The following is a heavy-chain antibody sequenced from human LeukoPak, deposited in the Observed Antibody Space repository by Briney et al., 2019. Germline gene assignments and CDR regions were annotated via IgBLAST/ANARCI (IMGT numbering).Heavy chain of an antibody. CDR3: ARGSGFLEWLFSSGVYFDY. V-gene: IGHV4-34*01. Sequence: SETLSLTCAVYGGSFSGYYWSWIRQPPGKGLEWIGEINHSGSTNYNPSLKSRVTISVDTSKNQFSLKLSSVTAADTAVYYCARGSGFLEWLFSSGVYFDYWGQGTLVTVSS. CDR2: INHSGST. J-gene: IGHJ4*02. CDR1: GGSFSGYY. D-gene: IGHD3-3*01.